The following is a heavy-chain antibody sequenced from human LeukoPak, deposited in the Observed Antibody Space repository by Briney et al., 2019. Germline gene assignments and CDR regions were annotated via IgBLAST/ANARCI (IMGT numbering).Heavy chain of an antibody. CDR2: ISSSSSTI. CDR1: GFTFSSYS. CDR3: ARDPLTVTTWRNVSYYFDY. Sequence: GGSLRLSCAASGFTFSSYSMNWVRQAPGKGLEWVSYISSSSSTIYYADSVKGRFTISRDNAKNSLYLQMNSLRAEDTAVYYWARDPLTVTTWRNVSYYFDYWGQGTLATVSS. V-gene: IGHV3-48*01. J-gene: IGHJ4*02. D-gene: IGHD4-17*01.